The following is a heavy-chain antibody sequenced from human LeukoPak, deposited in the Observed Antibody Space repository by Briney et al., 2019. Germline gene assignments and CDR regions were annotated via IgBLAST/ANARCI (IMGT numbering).Heavy chain of an antibody. CDR1: GYTFTSYG. CDR2: INTNTGNP. V-gene: IGHV7-4-1*02. Sequence: GASVKVSCKASGYTFTSYGISWVRQAPGQGLEWMGWINTNTGNPTYAQGFTGRFVFSLDTSVSTAYLQISSLKAEDTAVYYCARVVHPYDYESSGLTYDAFDIWGQGTMVTVSS. D-gene: IGHD3-22*01. CDR3: ARVVHPYDYESSGLTYDAFDI. J-gene: IGHJ3*02.